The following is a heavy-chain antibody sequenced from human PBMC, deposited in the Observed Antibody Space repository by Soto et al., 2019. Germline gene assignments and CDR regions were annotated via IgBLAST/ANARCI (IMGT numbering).Heavy chain of an antibody. Sequence: ASGKVSCNASGYTFTGYYRHWVRQAPGQGLEWMGIINPSGGSTSYAQKFQGRVTMTRDTSTSTVYMELSSLRSEDTAVYYCALIVVVPAAIEEGVWGQGILVTVSS. V-gene: IGHV1-46*03. CDR2: INPSGGST. D-gene: IGHD2-2*02. J-gene: IGHJ4*02. CDR3: ALIVVVPAAIEEGV. CDR1: GYTFTGYY.